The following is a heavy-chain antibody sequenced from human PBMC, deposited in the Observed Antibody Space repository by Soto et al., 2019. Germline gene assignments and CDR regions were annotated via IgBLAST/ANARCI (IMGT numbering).Heavy chain of an antibody. V-gene: IGHV1-18*04. J-gene: IGHJ4*02. Sequence: ASVKVSCKASDYTFTNHGINWVRQAPGQGLEWMGWISPYNGNTNYAQKLRGRLTMTTDTSTTTAYMELRSLRSDDTALYYCARGSDNTGYYSYFDYSGQGTRATVSS. CDR3: ARGSDNTGYYSYFDY. CDR2: ISPYNGNT. D-gene: IGHD3-22*01. CDR1: DYTFTNHG.